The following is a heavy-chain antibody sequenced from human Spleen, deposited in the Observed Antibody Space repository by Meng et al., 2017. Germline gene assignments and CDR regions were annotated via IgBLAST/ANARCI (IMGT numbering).Heavy chain of an antibody. J-gene: IGHJ4*02. CDR2: VYHSGST. V-gene: IGHV4-4*02. Sequence: QVQLQDSGPRLVKPSGTLSLTCGVSGVSISTPKWWSCVRQPPGKGLEWIGEVYHSGSTNYNPSLKSRVTISVDTSKNPFSLNLRSVTAADTAVYYCARGNVATFLGYWGQGTLVTVSS. CDR1: GVSISTPKW. CDR3: ARGNVATFLGY. D-gene: IGHD5-12*01.